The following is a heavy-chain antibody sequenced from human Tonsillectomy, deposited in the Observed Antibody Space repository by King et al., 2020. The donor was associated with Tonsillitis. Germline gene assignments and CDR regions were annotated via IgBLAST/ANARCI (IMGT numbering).Heavy chain of an antibody. D-gene: IGHD4-23*01. J-gene: IGHJ5*02. Sequence: VQLVQSGTEVKKPGASVKVSCKASGYTFTNYAMHWVRQAPGQRLEWMGWINAGNGNTKYSQKFQGRVTLTRDTSASTAYMELSSLRSEDTAVYYCARVGRLLHGGWFDPWGQGTLVTVSS. CDR1: GYTFTNYA. CDR3: ARVGRLLHGGWFDP. V-gene: IGHV1-3*01. CDR2: INAGNGNT.